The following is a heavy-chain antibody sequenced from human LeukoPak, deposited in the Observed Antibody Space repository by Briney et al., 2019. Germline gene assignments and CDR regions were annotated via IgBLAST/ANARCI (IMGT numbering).Heavy chain of an antibody. CDR1: GFTFSGSA. Sequence: GGSLRLSCAASGFTFSGSAIHWVRQASGKGLEWVGRIRSKANSYATSSAASVKGRFTISRDDSKNTAYLQMNSLKTEDTAVYYCARPSQYGSGTDYYFDSWGQGTLVTVSS. CDR2: IRSKANSYAT. CDR3: ARPSQYGSGTDYYFDS. D-gene: IGHD3-10*01. V-gene: IGHV3-73*01. J-gene: IGHJ4*02.